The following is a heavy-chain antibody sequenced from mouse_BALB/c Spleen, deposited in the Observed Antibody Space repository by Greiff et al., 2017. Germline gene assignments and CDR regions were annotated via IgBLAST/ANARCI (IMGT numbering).Heavy chain of an antibody. J-gene: IGHJ2*01. V-gene: IGHV1-55*01. CDR1: GYNFTSYW. D-gene: IGHD2-14*01. CDR3: ARLGSY. CDR2: IYPGSGST. Sequence: QVQLQQPGAELVKPGTSVKLSCKASGYNFTSYWINWVKLRPGQGLEWIGDIYPGSGSTNYNEKFKSKATLTVDTSSSTAYMQLSSLASEDSALYYCARLGSYWGQGTTLTVSS.